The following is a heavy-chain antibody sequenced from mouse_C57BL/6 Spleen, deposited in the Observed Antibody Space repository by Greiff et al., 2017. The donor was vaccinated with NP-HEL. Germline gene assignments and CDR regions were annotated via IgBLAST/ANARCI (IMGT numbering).Heavy chain of an antibody. V-gene: IGHV1-81*01. CDR3: ARWQVTTYFDY. CDR1: GYTFTSYG. CDR2: IYPRSGNT. Sequence: QVQLQQSGAELARPGASVKLSCKASGYTFTSYGVSWVKQRTGQGLEWIGEIYPRSGNTYYNEKFKGKATLTADKSSSTAYMELRSLTSEDSAVYFCARWQVTTYFDYWGQGTTLTVSS. J-gene: IGHJ2*01. D-gene: IGHD2-3*01.